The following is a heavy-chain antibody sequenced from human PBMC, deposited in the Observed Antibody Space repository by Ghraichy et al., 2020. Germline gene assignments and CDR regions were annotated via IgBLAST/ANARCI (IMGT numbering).Heavy chain of an antibody. CDR3: ARHANSGGWPWDPFDY. V-gene: IGHV1-18*01. D-gene: IGHD2-15*01. Sequence: GESLNISCRASGFTFSSFGFSWVRQAPGQGLVSMGWISAYNGNTNYVQRFQDRLTMTTDTSTSTAYMELRSLTSDDTAVYYCARHANSGGWPWDPFDYWGQGSLVTVSS. CDR1: GFTFSSFG. J-gene: IGHJ4*02. CDR2: ISAYNGNT.